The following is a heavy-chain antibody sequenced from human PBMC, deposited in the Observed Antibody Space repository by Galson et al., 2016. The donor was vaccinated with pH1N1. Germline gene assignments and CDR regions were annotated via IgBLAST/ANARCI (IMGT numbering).Heavy chain of an antibody. CDR3: ARVNHYYYYGMDV. CDR2: ISWNSGSI. Sequence: SLRLSCAASGFTFDDYAMYWVRQAPGKGLEWVSGISWNSGSIGYADSVKGRFTISRDNAKNSLYLQMNSLRAEDTAVYYCARVNHYYYYGMDVWGQGTTVTVSS. V-gene: IGHV3-9*01. CDR1: GFTFDDYA. J-gene: IGHJ6*02.